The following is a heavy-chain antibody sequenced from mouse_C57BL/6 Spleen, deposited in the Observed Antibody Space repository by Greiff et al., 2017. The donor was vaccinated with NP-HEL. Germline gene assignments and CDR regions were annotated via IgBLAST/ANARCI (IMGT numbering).Heavy chain of an antibody. Sequence: QVQLQQSGAELVKPGASVKISCKASGYAFSSYWMNWVKQRPGKGLEWIGQIYPGDGDTNYNGKFKGKATLTADKSSSAAYMQLSSLTSEDSAVYFCAREGDYYGSSLSYWYFDVGGTGTTVTVSS. CDR1: GYAFSSYW. J-gene: IGHJ1*03. V-gene: IGHV1-80*01. CDR3: AREGDYYGSSLSYWYFDV. D-gene: IGHD1-1*01. CDR2: IYPGDGDT.